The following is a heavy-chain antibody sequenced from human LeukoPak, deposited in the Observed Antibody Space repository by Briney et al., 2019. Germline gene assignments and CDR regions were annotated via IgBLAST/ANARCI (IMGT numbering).Heavy chain of an antibody. V-gene: IGHV1-8*02. Sequence: ASVKVSCKASGYTFTGYYMHWVRQATGQGLEWMGWMNPNSGNTGYAQKFQGRVTMTSNTSISTAYMELSSLRSEDTAVYYCARAKGSYYDILTGFVYYYYYGMDVWGQGTTVTVSS. J-gene: IGHJ6*02. CDR3: ARAKGSYYDILTGFVYYYYYGMDV. D-gene: IGHD3-9*01. CDR2: MNPNSGNT. CDR1: GYTFTGYY.